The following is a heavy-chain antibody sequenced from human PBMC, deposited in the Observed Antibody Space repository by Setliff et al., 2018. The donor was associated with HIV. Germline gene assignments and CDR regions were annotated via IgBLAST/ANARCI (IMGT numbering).Heavy chain of an antibody. CDR1: GYSISSSHW. J-gene: IGHJ3*02. CDR3: AKTVVGDSYALPSDAFDI. CDR2: IYYSGST. D-gene: IGHD3-16*01. V-gene: IGHV4-28*06. Sequence: SETLSLTCAVSGYSISSSHWWGWIRQPPGKGLEWIGYIYYSGSTNYNPSLKSRVTMSVDTSKNRFSLKLSSVTAFDTAVYYCAKTVVGDSYALPSDAFDIWGQGTMVTVSS.